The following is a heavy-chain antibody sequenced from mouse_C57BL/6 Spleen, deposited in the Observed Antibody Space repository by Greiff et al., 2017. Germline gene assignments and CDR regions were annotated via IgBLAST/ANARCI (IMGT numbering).Heavy chain of an antibody. Sequence: QVQLQQSGPELVKPGASVKISCKASGYTFTDYYINWVKQRPGQGLEWIGWIFPGSGSTYYNEKFKSKATLTVDKPSSTAYMQLSSLTSEDSAVYYCASPYYDYDGFAYWGQGTLVTVSA. CDR2: IFPGSGST. V-gene: IGHV1-75*01. D-gene: IGHD2-4*01. J-gene: IGHJ3*01. CDR1: GYTFTDYY. CDR3: ASPYYDYDGFAY.